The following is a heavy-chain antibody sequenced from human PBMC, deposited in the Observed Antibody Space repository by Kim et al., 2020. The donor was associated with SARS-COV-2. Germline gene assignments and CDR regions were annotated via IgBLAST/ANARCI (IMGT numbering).Heavy chain of an antibody. CDR1: GGSISSSNW. CDR3: AGDTVAGDNWFDP. V-gene: IGHV4-4*02. Sequence: SETLSLTCAVSGGSISSSNWWSWVRQPPGKGLEWIGEIYHSGSTNYNPSLKSRVTISVDKSKHQFSLKLSSVTAADTAGYYCAGDTVAGDNWFDPWGQGTLVTVSS. J-gene: IGHJ5*02. CDR2: IYHSGST. D-gene: IGHD6-19*01.